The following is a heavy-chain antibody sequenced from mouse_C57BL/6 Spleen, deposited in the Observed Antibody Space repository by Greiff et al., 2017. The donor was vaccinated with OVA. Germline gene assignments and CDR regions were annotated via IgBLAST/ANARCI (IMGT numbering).Heavy chain of an antibody. CDR3: AREGHYYGSSDAMDY. CDR2: ISDGGSYT. Sequence: DVKLVESGGGLVKPGGSLKLSCAASGFTFSSYAMSWVRQTPEKRLEWVATISDGGSYTYYPDNVKGRFTISRDNAKNNLYLQMSHLKSEDTAMYYCAREGHYYGSSDAMDYWGQGTSVTVSS. J-gene: IGHJ4*01. CDR1: GFTFSSYA. D-gene: IGHD1-1*01. V-gene: IGHV5-4*01.